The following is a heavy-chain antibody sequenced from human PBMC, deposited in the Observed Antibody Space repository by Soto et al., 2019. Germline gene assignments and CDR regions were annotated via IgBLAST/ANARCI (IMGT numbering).Heavy chain of an antibody. CDR2: IYWDDDK. Sequence: QITLKESGPTLVKPTQTLTLTCTFSGFSLSTSGVGVGWIRQPTGKALEWLALIYWDDDKRYSPSVKSRLTITKDTSKQHVLLTMTNMDPVDTATSYCAQRRGSGWYTRIMDAMDVCGKGTTVTVSP. J-gene: IGHJ6*04. V-gene: IGHV2-5*02. D-gene: IGHD6-19*01. CDR1: GFSLSTSGVG. CDR3: AQRRGSGWYTRIMDAMDV.